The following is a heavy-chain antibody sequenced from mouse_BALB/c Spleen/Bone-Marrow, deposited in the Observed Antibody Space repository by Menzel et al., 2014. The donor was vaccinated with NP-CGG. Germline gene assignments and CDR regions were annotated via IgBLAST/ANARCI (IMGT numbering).Heavy chain of an antibody. J-gene: IGHJ2*01. CDR2: IRNKANGYTT. D-gene: IGHD1-1*02. CDR1: GFTFTDYY. Sequence: VHVKQSGGGLVQPGGSLRLSCATSGFTFTDYYMSWVRQPPGKALEWLGFIRNKANGYTTEYSASVKGRFTISRDNSQSILYLQMNTLRAEDSATYYCARDKGGILFDYWGQGTTLTVSS. CDR3: ARDKGGILFDY. V-gene: IGHV7-3*02.